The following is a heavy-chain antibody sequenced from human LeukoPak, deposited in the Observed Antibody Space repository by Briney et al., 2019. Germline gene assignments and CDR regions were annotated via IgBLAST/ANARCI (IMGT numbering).Heavy chain of an antibody. CDR3: ARDLLAVAGLNDPFDI. CDR1: GGSISRSNW. Sequence: SETLSLTCAVSGGSISRSNWWSWVRQSPGKGLEWIGEIYHSGCTNYNPSLKSRVTMSVDTSKNQFSLKLRSVTAADTAVYYCARDLLAVAGLNDPFDIWGQGTMVTVSS. D-gene: IGHD6-13*01. V-gene: IGHV4-4*02. J-gene: IGHJ3*02. CDR2: IYHSGCT.